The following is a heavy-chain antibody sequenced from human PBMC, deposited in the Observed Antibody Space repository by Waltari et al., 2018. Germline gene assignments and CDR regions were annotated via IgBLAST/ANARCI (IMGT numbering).Heavy chain of an antibody. CDR1: GFTFSDYY. CDR3: ARPAAAATGDFDY. J-gene: IGHJ4*02. D-gene: IGHD6-13*01. Sequence: QVQLVESGGGLVKPGGSLRLSCAASGFTFSDYYMSWIRQAPGKGRAGVSYISGSGGTIYYADSGKGRFTISRDNAKNSLYLQINSLRAEDTAVYYCARPAAAATGDFDYWGQGTLVTVSS. V-gene: IGHV3-11*04. CDR2: ISGSGGTI.